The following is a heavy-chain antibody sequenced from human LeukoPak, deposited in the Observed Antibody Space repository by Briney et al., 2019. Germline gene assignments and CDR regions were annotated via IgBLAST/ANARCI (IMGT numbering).Heavy chain of an antibody. J-gene: IGHJ5*02. V-gene: IGHV4-31*03. Sequence: PSQTLSLTCTVSGGSISSGGYYWSWIRQLPGKGLEWIGYIYYSGSTSYNPSLKSRVTISVDTSKNQFSLTVSSVTAADTAVYYCARGHNSGWYHWFDPWGQGTLVTVSS. CDR3: ARGHNSGWYHWFDP. CDR1: GGSISSGGYY. D-gene: IGHD6-19*01. CDR2: IYYSGST.